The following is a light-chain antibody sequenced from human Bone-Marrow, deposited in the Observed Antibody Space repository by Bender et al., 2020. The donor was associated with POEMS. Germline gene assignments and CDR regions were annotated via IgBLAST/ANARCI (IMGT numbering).Light chain of an antibody. V-gene: IGLV2-23*02. Sequence: SALTQPASVSGSPGQSITISCTGTNSDIGSYDLVSWFQQHPGKAPKLLIHEVNQRPSGVSNRFSGSKSGNTASLTISGLQPEDEADYYCCSYGHTSTYVVFGGGTKLTVL. CDR1: NSDIGSYDL. J-gene: IGLJ2*01. CDR3: CSYGHTSTYVV. CDR2: EVN.